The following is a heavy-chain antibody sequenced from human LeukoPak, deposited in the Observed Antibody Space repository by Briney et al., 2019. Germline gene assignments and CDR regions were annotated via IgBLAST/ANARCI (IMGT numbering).Heavy chain of an antibody. CDR1: GGFISSGGYY. D-gene: IGHD3-3*01. Sequence: SQTLSLTCTVSGGFISSGGYYWSWIRQHPGKGLEWIGYIYYSGSTYYNPSLKSRVTISVDTSKNQFSLKLSSVTAADTAVYYCARGASGYSDPFDYWGQGTLVTVSS. CDR3: ARGASGYSDPFDY. V-gene: IGHV4-31*03. CDR2: IYYSGST. J-gene: IGHJ4*02.